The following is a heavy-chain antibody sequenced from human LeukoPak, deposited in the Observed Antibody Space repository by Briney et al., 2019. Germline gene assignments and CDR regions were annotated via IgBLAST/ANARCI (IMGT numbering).Heavy chain of an antibody. Sequence: GASVKVSCKASGGTFSSYAISWVRQAPGQGLEWMGGIIPIFGTANYAQKFQGRVTITADESTSTAYMELSSLRSEDTAVYYCARDLGSGSYVKGWNDTPYNWFDPWGQGTLVTVSS. CDR2: IIPIFGTA. CDR3: ARDLGSGSYVKGWNDTPYNWFDP. J-gene: IGHJ5*02. V-gene: IGHV1-69*13. CDR1: GGTFSSYA. D-gene: IGHD3-10*01.